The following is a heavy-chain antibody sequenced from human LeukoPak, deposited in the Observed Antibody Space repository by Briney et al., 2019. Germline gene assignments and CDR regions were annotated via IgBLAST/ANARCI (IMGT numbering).Heavy chain of an antibody. CDR1: GGSISTSDRY. V-gene: IGHV4-39*01. Sequence: SETLSLTCTVSGGSISTSDRYWGWIRQPPGKGLEWIGSIYYSGITHRNPSLKSRVTISVDTSKNQFSLRLSSVTAADTAVYYCARHQEAMVRGVLYYMDVWGKGTTVTISS. J-gene: IGHJ6*03. CDR3: ARHQEAMVRGVLYYMDV. CDR2: IYYSGIT. D-gene: IGHD3-10*01.